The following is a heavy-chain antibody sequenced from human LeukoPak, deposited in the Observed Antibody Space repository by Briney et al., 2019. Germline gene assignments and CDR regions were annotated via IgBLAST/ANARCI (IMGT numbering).Heavy chain of an antibody. D-gene: IGHD6-19*01. Sequence: ASVKVSCKASGYTFTGYSIHWVRQAPGQGLEWMGWINPNGGGTNYAQKFQGRVTMTRDTSISTAYMELSRLRSDDTAVYYCARPIIAVAGTSTYGMAVWGQGTTVTVSS. J-gene: IGHJ6*02. V-gene: IGHV1-2*02. CDR2: INPNGGGT. CDR3: ARPIIAVAGTSTYGMAV. CDR1: GYTFTGYS.